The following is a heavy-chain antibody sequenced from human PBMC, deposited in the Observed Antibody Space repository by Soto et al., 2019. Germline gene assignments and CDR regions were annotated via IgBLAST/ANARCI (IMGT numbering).Heavy chain of an antibody. J-gene: IGHJ5*02. CDR2: IIPILGIA. Sequence: ASVKVSCKASGGTFSSYTISWVRQAPGQGLEWMGRIIPILGIANYAQKFQGRVTITADKSTSTAYMELSSLRSEDTAFYYCARSIAVAAPPPWFDPWGQGTLVTVSS. V-gene: IGHV1-69*02. CDR3: ARSIAVAAPPPWFDP. D-gene: IGHD6-19*01. CDR1: GGTFSSYT.